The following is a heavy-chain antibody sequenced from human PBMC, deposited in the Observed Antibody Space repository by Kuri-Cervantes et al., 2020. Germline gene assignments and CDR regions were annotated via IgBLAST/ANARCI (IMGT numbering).Heavy chain of an antibody. Sequence: GESLKISCAASGFTFSNSDMNWVRQGPGKGLEWVASIKEDGSENSYVDSVKGRFTISRDNAKNSLYLQMGSLRDEDTAVYYCARDLDWAFDYWGQGSLVTVSS. CDR3: ARDLDWAFDY. J-gene: IGHJ4*02. V-gene: IGHV3-7*01. D-gene: IGHD3/OR15-3a*01. CDR2: IKEDGSEN. CDR1: GFTFSNSD.